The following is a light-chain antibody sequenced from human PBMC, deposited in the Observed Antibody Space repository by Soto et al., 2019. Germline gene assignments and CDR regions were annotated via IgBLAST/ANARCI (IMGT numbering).Light chain of an antibody. CDR1: QSVSSSY. Sequence: EIVLTHALGTLSLSPGERATLSCTARQSVSSSYLAWYQQKPGQAPRLLIYAASSRATGIPDRFTGSGSGTGFTLTISRLEPEDFAVYYCQQYGKYGRSPLTFGGGNKVDIK. V-gene: IGKV3-20*01. CDR2: AAS. CDR3: QQYGKYGRSPLT. J-gene: IGKJ4*01.